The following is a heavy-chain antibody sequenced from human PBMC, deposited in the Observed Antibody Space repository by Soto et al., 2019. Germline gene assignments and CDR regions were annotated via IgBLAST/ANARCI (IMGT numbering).Heavy chain of an antibody. CDR1: GYTFTSYD. J-gene: IGHJ4*02. D-gene: IGHD3-22*01. CDR2: RNPNSSNT. Sequence: QVQQVQSGAEVKKPGASVKVSCKASGYTFTSYDINWVRQATGQGLEWMGWRNPNSSNTGYAQKFQGRVTMTRTTSISTAYRELSSLRSEVRAVYYCARCDYYDSSGSRTDWGQGTLVTVSS. V-gene: IGHV1-8*01. CDR3: ARCDYYDSSGSRTD.